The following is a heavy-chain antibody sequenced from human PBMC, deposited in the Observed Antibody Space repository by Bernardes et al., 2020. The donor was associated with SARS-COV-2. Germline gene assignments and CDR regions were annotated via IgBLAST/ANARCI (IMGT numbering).Heavy chain of an antibody. CDR2: IYYSGST. D-gene: IGHD2-2*01. CDR1: GGSISFYY. Sequence: SETLSLTCTVSGGSISFYYWSWIRQAPGKGLEWIGYIYYSGSTSYNPSLKSRVTISVDTSKNQFSLKLNSVSAADTAVYYCARDALGYCSSTSCYRAFDIWGQGTMVTVSS. J-gene: IGHJ3*02. V-gene: IGHV4-59*12. CDR3: ARDALGYCSSTSCYRAFDI.